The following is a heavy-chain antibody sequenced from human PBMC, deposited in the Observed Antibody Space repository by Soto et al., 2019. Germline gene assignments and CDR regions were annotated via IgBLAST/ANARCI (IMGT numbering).Heavy chain of an antibody. CDR3: ARWVGGSMSDNSGKYDS. J-gene: IGHJ5*01. CDR1: GFTFSRNG. D-gene: IGHD3-22*01. CDR2: VSYDGSKK. Sequence: QVQLVGSGGGVVQPGTSLRLTCAGSGFTFSRNGMPWVRQAPGKGLEWVALVSYDGSKKYYVDSVKGRFTISRDNSENTLYLQMNSLRAADTAVYYCARWVGGSMSDNSGKYDSWGQGTLVTVSS. V-gene: IGHV3-30*03.